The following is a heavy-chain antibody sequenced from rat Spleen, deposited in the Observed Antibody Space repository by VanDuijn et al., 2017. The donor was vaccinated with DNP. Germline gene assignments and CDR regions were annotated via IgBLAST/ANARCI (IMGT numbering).Heavy chain of an antibody. CDR2: ITNTGGSI. D-gene: IGHD1-11*01. Sequence: EVKLVESGGGLVQPGKSLKLSCAASGFNFNDNWMSWIRQAPGKGLEWVASITNTGGSIYYPDSVKGRFTISRANAQNTLYLQMSKLGSEDTAIYYCAKGPNYGGWSDYFDYWGQGFMVTVSS. J-gene: IGHJ2*01. CDR1: GFNFNDNW. V-gene: IGHV5-31*01. CDR3: AKGPNYGGWSDYFDY.